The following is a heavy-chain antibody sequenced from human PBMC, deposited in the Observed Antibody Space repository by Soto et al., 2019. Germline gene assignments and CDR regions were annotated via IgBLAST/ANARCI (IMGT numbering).Heavy chain of an antibody. CDR2: ISAYNGNT. D-gene: IGHD3-10*01. V-gene: IGHV1-18*01. Sequence: QVQLVQSGAEVKKPGASVKVSCKASGYTFIRNGISWVRQAPGQGLEWMGWISAYNGNTEYAQKFQGRVTMTTDTSTSTAYMKLRNLRSDDTAVYYCARDSATLVPGVWGQGTTVTVSS. J-gene: IGHJ6*02. CDR3: ARDSATLVPGV. CDR1: GYTFIRNG.